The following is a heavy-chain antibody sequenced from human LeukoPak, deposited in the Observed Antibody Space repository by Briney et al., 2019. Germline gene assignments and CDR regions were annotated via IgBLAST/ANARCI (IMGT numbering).Heavy chain of an antibody. V-gene: IGHV4-38-2*02. J-gene: IGHJ4*02. CDR1: GYSISSGYY. Sequence: SETLSLTCTVSGYSISSGYYWGWIRQPPGKGLEWIGSIYHSGSTYYNPSLKSRVTISVDTSKNQLSLKLSSVTAADTAVYYCARDLSGSSSWVRFDYWGQGTLVTVSS. CDR2: IYHSGST. CDR3: ARDLSGSSSWVRFDY. D-gene: IGHD6-13*01.